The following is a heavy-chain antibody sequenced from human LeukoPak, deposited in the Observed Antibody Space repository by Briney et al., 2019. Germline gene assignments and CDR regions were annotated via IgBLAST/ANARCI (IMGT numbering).Heavy chain of an antibody. J-gene: IGHJ1*01. CDR3: TRDKAVTTEVTQHFQH. CDR1: GYTFTNYG. D-gene: IGHD4-23*01. V-gene: IGHV1-18*01. Sequence: ASVKVSRKASGYTFTNYGISWVRQAPGQGLEWMGWISAYNGYTDYAQKLQFSVTMTTDTSTSTAYMELWSLRSDDTAVYYCTRDKAVTTEVTQHFQHWGQGTLVAVSS. CDR2: ISAYNGYT.